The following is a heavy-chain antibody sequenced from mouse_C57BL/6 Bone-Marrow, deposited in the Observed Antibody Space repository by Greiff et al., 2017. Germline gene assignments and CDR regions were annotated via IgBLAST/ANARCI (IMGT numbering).Heavy chain of an antibody. J-gene: IGHJ2*01. CDR3: AYDSYYFDY. D-gene: IGHD2-4*01. CDR1: GYTFTSYW. CDR2: IDPSDSYT. V-gene: IGHV1-50*01. Sequence: VQLQQPGAELVKPGASVKLSCKASGYTFTSYWMQWVKQRPGQGLEWIGEIDPSDSYTNYNQKFKGKATLTVDTSSSTAYMQLSSLTSEDSAVYYCAYDSYYFDYWGQGTTLTVSS.